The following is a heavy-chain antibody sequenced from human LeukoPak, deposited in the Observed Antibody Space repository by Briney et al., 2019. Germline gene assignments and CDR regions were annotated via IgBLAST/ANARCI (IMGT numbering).Heavy chain of an antibody. CDR2: IKQDGSEK. J-gene: IGHJ4*02. CDR3: SREGRGSSWSH. Sequence: GGSLRLSCAASGFTFSSYWMNWVRQAPGKGLEWVANIKQDGSEKNYVGSVKGRFTISRDNAKNSLYLQMNSLRAEDTAVYYCSREGRGSSWSHWGQGTLVTVFS. V-gene: IGHV3-7*01. D-gene: IGHD6-13*01. CDR1: GFTFSSYW.